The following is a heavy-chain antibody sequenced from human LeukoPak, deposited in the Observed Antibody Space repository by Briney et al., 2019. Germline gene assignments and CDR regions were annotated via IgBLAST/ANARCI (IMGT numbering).Heavy chain of an antibody. J-gene: IGHJ4*02. D-gene: IGHD3-22*01. CDR3: ARASYYYDSSGYTDY. CDR2: ISSSSSYI. CDR1: GFTFSSYS. Sequence: GGSLRLSCAASGFTFSSYSMNWVCQAPGKGLEWVSSISSSSSYIYYADSVKGRFTISRDNAKNSLYLQMNSLRAEDTAVYYCARASYYYDSSGYTDYWGQGTLVTVSS. V-gene: IGHV3-21*01.